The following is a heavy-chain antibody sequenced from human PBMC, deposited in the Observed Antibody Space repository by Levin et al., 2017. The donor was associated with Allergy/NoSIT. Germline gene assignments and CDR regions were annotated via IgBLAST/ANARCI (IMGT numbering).Heavy chain of an antibody. CDR1: GFTFSSYA. Sequence: GESLKISCAASGFTFSSYAMSWVRQAPGKGLEWVSAISGSGGSTYYADSVKGRFTISRDNSKNTLYLQMNSLRAEDTAVYYCAKVQLLTYYDFWRRSGGTFDYWGQGTLVTVSS. V-gene: IGHV3-23*01. D-gene: IGHD3-3*01. CDR3: AKVQLLTYYDFWRRSGGTFDY. J-gene: IGHJ4*02. CDR2: ISGSGGST.